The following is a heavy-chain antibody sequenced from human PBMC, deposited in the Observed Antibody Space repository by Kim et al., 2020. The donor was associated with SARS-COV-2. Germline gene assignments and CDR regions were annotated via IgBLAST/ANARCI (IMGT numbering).Heavy chain of an antibody. CDR3: ARVSPLLWFGSSKRDI. Sequence: ASVKVSCKASGYTFTSYAMHWVRQAPGQRLEWMVWINAGNGNTKYSQKFQGRATITRATSASTAYMELSSLRSEDTAVSYCARVSPLLWFGSSKRDIWGQ. D-gene: IGHD3-10*01. V-gene: IGHV1-3*01. J-gene: IGHJ3*02. CDR2: INAGNGNT. CDR1: GYTFTSYA.